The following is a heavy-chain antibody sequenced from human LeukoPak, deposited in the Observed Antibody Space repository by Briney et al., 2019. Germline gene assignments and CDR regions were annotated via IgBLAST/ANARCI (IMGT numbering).Heavy chain of an antibody. CDR2: IYYSGST. V-gene: IGHV4-59*08. CDR3: ATLQSSGYDYSDY. D-gene: IGHD3-22*01. J-gene: IGHJ4*02. CDR1: GGSISSYY. Sequence: SETLSLTCTVSGGSISSYYWSWIRQPPGKGLEWIGYIYYSGSTNYNPSLKSRVTISVDTSKNQFSLKLSSVTAADTAVYYCATLQSSGYDYSDYWGQGILVTVPS.